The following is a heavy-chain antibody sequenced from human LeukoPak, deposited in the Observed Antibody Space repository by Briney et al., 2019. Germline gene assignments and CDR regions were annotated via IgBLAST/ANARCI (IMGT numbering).Heavy chain of an antibody. D-gene: IGHD1-26*01. CDR2: LYPGDSDT. CDR3: ARQYSGSASFDY. J-gene: IGHJ4*02. V-gene: IGHV5-51*01. Sequence: GEPLKISCKGSGYSITSYWIGWVRQMPGKGLECMGTLYPGDSDTRYSPSFQGQVTISADKSISTAYLQWSSLKASDTAMYYCARQYSGSASFDYWGQGTLVTVSS. CDR1: GYSITSYW.